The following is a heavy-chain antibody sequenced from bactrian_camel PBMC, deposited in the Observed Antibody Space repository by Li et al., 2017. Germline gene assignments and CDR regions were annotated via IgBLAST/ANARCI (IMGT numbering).Heavy chain of an antibody. D-gene: IGHD2*01. CDR3: VTDGSVLRYEYNN. V-gene: IGHV3-2*01. J-gene: IGHJ4*01. Sequence: HVQLVESGGGSVQAGGSLRLSCSASGFDFSGYYITWVRQAPGKGLEWVCSIYSDNGRTYYADSVKGRFTISRDNAKITVYLQMNSLKPEDTAVHYCVTDGSVLRYEYNNWGQGTQVTVS. CDR2: IYSDNGRT. CDR1: GFDFSGYY.